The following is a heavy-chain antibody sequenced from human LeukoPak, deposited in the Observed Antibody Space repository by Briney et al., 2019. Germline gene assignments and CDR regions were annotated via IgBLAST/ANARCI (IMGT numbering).Heavy chain of an antibody. CDR3: AILGEKQFGY. CDR1: GFTFSTYA. V-gene: IGHV3-30*04. D-gene: IGHD3-10*01. J-gene: IGHJ4*02. Sequence: PGGSLRLSCAASGFTFSTYAMHWVRQAPGKGLEWVAIILSDGGSKDYADSVKGRFTISRDNSRNTMYLQMNSLRAEDTAVYYCAILGEKQFGYWGQGTLVTVSS. CDR2: ILSDGGSK.